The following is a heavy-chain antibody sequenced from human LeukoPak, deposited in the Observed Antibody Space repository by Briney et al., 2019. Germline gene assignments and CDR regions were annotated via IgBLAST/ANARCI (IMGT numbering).Heavy chain of an antibody. V-gene: IGHV3-7*01. J-gene: IGHJ4*02. CDR1: GFTFSRYW. CDR3: ARLSEMLRGPEAVYYFDY. Sequence: GGSLRLSCAASGFTFSRYWMSWVRQAPGKGLEWVANIKRDGSEKYYVDSVKGRFTVSRDTAKNSLFLQMNSLRAEDTAVYYCARLSEMLRGPEAVYYFDYWGQGALVTVSS. CDR2: IKRDGSEK. D-gene: IGHD3-10*01.